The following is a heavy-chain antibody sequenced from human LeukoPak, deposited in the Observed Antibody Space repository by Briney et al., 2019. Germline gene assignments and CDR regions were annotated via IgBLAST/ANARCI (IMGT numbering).Heavy chain of an antibody. CDR1: GFTFSDYY. D-gene: IGHD3-9*01. V-gene: IGHV3-11*03. J-gene: IGHJ2*01. Sequence: GGSLRLSCAASGFTFSDYYMNWIRQAPGKGLEWVAYISSSSDFTNYADSVKGRFTISRDNAKNSLYLLMNSLRADDTAVYYCARRYYDFLTGYYNWYFDLWGRGTLVTVSS. CDR2: ISSSSDFT. CDR3: ARRYYDFLTGYYNWYFDL.